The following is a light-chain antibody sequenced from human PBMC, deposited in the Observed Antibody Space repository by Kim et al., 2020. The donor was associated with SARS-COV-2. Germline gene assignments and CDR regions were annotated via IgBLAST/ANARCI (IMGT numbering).Light chain of an antibody. CDR1: SGHSSYA. V-gene: IGLV4-69*01. Sequence: QPVLTQSPSASASLGASVKLTCTLSSGHSSYAIAWHQQQPEKGPRYLMKLNSDGSHTKGDGIPDRFSGSSSGAERYLTISSLQSEDEADYYCQTWGTGTWVFGGGTQLTFL. CDR2: LNSDGSH. J-gene: IGLJ3*02. CDR3: QTWGTGTWV.